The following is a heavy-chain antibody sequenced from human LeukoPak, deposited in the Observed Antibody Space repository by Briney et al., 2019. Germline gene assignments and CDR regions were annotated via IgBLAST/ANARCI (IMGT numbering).Heavy chain of an antibody. CDR2: INHSGST. CDR3: ARGGYYFDY. J-gene: IGHJ4*02. Sequence: SESLSLTCAVYGGSFSGYYWSWIRQPPGKGLEWIGEINHSGSTNYNPSLKSRVTISVDTSKNQFSLKLSSVTAADTAVYYCARGGYYFDYWGQGTLVTVSS. V-gene: IGHV4-34*01. CDR1: GGSFSGYY. D-gene: IGHD5-12*01.